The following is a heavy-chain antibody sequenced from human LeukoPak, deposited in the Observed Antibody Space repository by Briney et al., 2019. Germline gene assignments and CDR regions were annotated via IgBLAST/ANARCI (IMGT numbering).Heavy chain of an antibody. J-gene: IGHJ4*02. Sequence: GGSLRFSCVPSGFSFSNYAMSWVRQAPGKGLEWVSSISGSGGSTHYADSEKGRFTISRDKTKNTLYMQMNSLRAEDTAVYYCAKSAYYDASGYYREYYFDYWGQGTLVTVSS. CDR3: AKSAYYDASGYYREYYFDY. D-gene: IGHD3-22*01. V-gene: IGHV3-23*01. CDR2: ISGSGGST. CDR1: GFSFSNYA.